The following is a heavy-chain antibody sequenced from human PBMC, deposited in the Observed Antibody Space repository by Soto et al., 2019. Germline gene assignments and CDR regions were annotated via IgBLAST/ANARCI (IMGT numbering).Heavy chain of an antibody. Sequence: SETLSLTCTVSGGSISSSSHYWAWIRQPPGKGLEWIGSIYYSGSTYYNPSLKSRITISVDTSKNQFSLKLSSVTAADTAVYYCARFVYGDYISDNWFDPWGQGTLVTVSS. D-gene: IGHD4-17*01. CDR3: ARFVYGDYISDNWFDP. CDR2: IYYSGST. CDR1: GGSISSSSHY. J-gene: IGHJ5*02. V-gene: IGHV4-39*01.